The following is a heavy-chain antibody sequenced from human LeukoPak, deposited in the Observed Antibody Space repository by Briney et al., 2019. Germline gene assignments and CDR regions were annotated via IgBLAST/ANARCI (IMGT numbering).Heavy chain of an antibody. V-gene: IGHV3-74*01. Sequence: GGSLRLSCAASGFTFDEYTMHWVRQAPGKGLEWVSRINSDGSSTSYADSVKGRFTISRDNAKNSLYLQMNSLRAEDTAVYYCAELGITMIGGVWGKGTTVTISS. CDR1: GFTFDEYT. CDR3: AELGITMIGGV. D-gene: IGHD3-10*02. CDR2: INSDGSST. J-gene: IGHJ6*04.